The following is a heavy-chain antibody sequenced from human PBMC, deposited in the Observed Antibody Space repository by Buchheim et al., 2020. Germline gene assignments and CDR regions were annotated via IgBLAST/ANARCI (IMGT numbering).Heavy chain of an antibody. Sequence: QVQLQESGPVLVKPSVTLSLTCAVSGGSITSSHWWTWVRQPPGKGLEWIGEIYHTGSTHYRPSLASRVTILVDRSKNQFSFTLRSVTAADTGFYYCARDPSSSATFDSWGQGTL. CDR2: IYHTGST. J-gene: IGHJ5*01. D-gene: IGHD2-2*01. CDR1: GGSITSSHW. V-gene: IGHV4-4*02. CDR3: ARDPSSSATFDS.